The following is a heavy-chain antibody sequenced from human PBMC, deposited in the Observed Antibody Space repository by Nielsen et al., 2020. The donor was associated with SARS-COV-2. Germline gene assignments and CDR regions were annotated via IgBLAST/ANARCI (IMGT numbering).Heavy chain of an antibody. V-gene: IGHV3-23*01. J-gene: IGHJ4*02. D-gene: IGHD3-3*01. CDR3: AKDESGIRYDFWSGYYRFDY. CDR1: GFTFSSYA. CDR2: ISGSGAST. Sequence: GGSLRLSCAASGFTFSSYAMSWVRQAPGKGLEWVSAISGSGASTYHADSVKGRFTISRDNSKNTLYLQMNSLRAEDTAVYYCAKDESGIRYDFWSGYYRFDYWGQGTLVTVSS.